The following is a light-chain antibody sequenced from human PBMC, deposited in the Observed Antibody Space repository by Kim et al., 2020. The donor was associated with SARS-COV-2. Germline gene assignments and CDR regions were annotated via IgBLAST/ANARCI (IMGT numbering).Light chain of an antibody. V-gene: IGLV3-1*01. CDR3: QAWDSSTGVV. CDR1: KLGDKY. CDR2: QDS. J-gene: IGLJ2*01. Sequence: VSPGQSASITCAGDKLGDKYACWYQQKPGQSPVLVIYQDSKRPSGIPERFSGSNSGNTATLTISGTQAMDEADYYCQAWDSSTGVVFGGGTQLTVL.